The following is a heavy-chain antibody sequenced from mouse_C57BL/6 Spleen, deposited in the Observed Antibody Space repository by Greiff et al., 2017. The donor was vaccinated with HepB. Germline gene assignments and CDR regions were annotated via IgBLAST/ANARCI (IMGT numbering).Heavy chain of an antibody. D-gene: IGHD1-1*01. Sequence: EVKLVESEGGLVQPGSSMKLSCTASGFTFSDYFMAWVRQVPEKGLEWVANINYDGSSTYYLDSLKSRFIISRDNAKNILYLQMSSLKSEDTATDYCARDTDGGYAMDYWGQGTSVTVSS. CDR3: ARDTDGGYAMDY. CDR2: INYDGSST. CDR1: GFTFSDYF. J-gene: IGHJ4*01. V-gene: IGHV5-16*01.